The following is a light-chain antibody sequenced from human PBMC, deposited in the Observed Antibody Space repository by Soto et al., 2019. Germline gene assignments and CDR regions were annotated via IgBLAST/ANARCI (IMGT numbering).Light chain of an antibody. J-gene: IGKJ3*01. CDR1: QDISNY. Sequence: DIQMTQSPSSLSASVGDRVTITCQASQDISNYLNWYQQKPGKAPKLLIYDASNLETGFPSRFSGSGSGTDFTLTINSLQPEDIATYYCQQDDNLPPRNSFTFGPGTKVDIK. CDR3: QQDDNLPPRNSFT. V-gene: IGKV1-33*01. CDR2: DAS.